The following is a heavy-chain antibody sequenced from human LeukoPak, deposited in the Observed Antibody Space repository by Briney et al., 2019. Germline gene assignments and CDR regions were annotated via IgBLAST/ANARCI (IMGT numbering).Heavy chain of an antibody. Sequence: GGSLRLSCAASGFTFDDYAMSWVRQAPGKGLEWVSSISTSSIYIYYADSMKGRFTISRDNAKNSLYLQMNSLRAEDTAVYYCARGVLLSGYLVVFVMWGQGTVVTVSS. V-gene: IGHV3-21*01. D-gene: IGHD3-22*01. J-gene: IGHJ3*02. CDR3: ARGVLLSGYLVVFVM. CDR2: ISTSSIYI. CDR1: GFTFDDYA.